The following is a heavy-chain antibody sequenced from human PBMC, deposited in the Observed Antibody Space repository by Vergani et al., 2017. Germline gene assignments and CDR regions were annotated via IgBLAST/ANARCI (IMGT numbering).Heavy chain of an antibody. CDR1: GGSFSGYY. CDR3: ARESPGGVYGMDV. Sequence: QVQLQQWGAGLLKPSETLSLTCAVYGGSFSGYYWSWIRQPPGKGLEWIGEINHSGSTNYNPSLKSRVTISVDRSKNQFSLKLSSVTAADTAVYYCARESPGGVYGMDVWGQGTTVTVSS. V-gene: IGHV4-34*01. J-gene: IGHJ6*02. CDR2: INHSGST. D-gene: IGHD3-16*01.